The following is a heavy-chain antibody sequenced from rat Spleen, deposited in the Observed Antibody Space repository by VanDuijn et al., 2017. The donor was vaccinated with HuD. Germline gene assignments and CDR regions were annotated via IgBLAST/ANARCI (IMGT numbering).Heavy chain of an antibody. V-gene: IGHV2-47*01. CDR1: GLSLTSNS. CDR3: AREGSYIGMDA. J-gene: IGHJ4*01. D-gene: IGHD1-2*01. CDR2: IWSNGGT. Sequence: QVQLKESGPGLVQPSQTLSLTCTVSGLSLTSNSVSWIRQPPGKGLEWMGVIWSNGGTDYNSALKSRLSISRDTSKNQVFLKMNSLQSEDTTTYYCAREGSYIGMDAWGQGASVTVSS.